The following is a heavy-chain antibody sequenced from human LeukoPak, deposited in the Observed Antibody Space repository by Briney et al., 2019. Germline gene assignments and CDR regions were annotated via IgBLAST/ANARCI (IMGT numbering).Heavy chain of an antibody. CDR3: ARRSLNYYYMDV. J-gene: IGHJ6*03. CDR1: GGSISSSSYY. Sequence: SETLSLTCTVSGGSISSSSYYWGWIRHPPGKGLEWIGSIYYSGSTYYNPSLKSRVTISVDTSKNQFSLKLSSVTAADTAVYYCARRSLNYYYMDVWGKGTTVTVSS. CDR2: IYYSGST. V-gene: IGHV4-39*01.